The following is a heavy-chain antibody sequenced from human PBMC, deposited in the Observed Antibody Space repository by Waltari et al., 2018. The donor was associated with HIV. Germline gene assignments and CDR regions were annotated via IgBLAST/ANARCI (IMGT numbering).Heavy chain of an antibody. CDR2: IYPADSET. Sequence: VHFVQSGAELKKPGESLRISCQGSGYSFNTYWVGVLRQMPGKGPEWMGNIYPADSETRYSPAFEGRITISVDKSINTVFRQWNSLKASDTARYFCARHHPEPRRSYYASSYYDVWGQGTLVTVSS. J-gene: IGHJ4*02. V-gene: IGHV5-51*01. CDR1: GYSFNTYW. CDR3: ARHHPEPRRSYYASSYYDV. D-gene: IGHD3-10*01.